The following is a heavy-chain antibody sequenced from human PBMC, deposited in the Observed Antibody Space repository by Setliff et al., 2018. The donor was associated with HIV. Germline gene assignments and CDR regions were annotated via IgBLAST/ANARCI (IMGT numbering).Heavy chain of an antibody. CDR3: ATSAESGFGIHWGVFNI. Sequence: SETLSLTCADYGGSFSDYYWSWIRQHAGKGLEWIGRIYTSGSTNYNPSLKSRVTISVDTSKNQFSLKLKSVTAADTAVYYCATSAESGFGIHWGVFNIWGQGTRVTVSS. V-gene: IGHV4-59*10. CDR1: GGSFSDYY. CDR2: IYTSGST. J-gene: IGHJ3*02. D-gene: IGHD3-10*01.